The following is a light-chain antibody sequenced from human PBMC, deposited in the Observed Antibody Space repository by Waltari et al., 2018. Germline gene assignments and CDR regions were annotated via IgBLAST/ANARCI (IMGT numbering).Light chain of an antibody. Sequence: EVVMRQSPVTLSLSPGEGVTVSCRASQSVSTNVAWYQQIPGQPPRLLFYGAFSRATGIPTRFSGSGSGTEFTLSINSLESEDYAVYYCQQYHYGPPSFGQGTKVDIK. V-gene: IGKV3D-15*01. CDR1: QSVSTN. CDR2: GAF. J-gene: IGKJ1*01. CDR3: QQYHYGPPS.